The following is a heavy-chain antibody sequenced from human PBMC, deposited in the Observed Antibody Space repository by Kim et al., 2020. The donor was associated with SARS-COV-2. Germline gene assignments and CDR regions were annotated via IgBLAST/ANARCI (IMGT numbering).Heavy chain of an antibody. CDR1: GFTFSSYR. V-gene: IGHV3-21*01. D-gene: IGHD5-18*01. CDR2: ISNSSSYI. Sequence: GGSLRLSCAASGFTFSSYRVNWVRLAPGKGLEWVSYISNSSSYIYYADSVKGRFTISRDNAKNSLYLQMNSLRAEDTAVYYCARDRDTVAMGHWYFDLWGRGTLVTVSS. J-gene: IGHJ2*01. CDR3: ARDRDTVAMGHWYFDL.